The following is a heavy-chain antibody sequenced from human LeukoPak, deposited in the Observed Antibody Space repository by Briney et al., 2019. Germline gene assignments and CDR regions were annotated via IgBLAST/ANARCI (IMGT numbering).Heavy chain of an antibody. Sequence: GGSLRLSCAASEFTFSNYWMIWVRQAPGKGLEWVANIKEDGSEKYYVDSVKGRFTISRDNAKNSLYLQMNSLRAEDTALYYCAKEGSGRPFDYWGQGTLVTVSS. CDR2: IKEDGSEK. CDR1: EFTFSNYW. CDR3: AKEGSGRPFDY. D-gene: IGHD6-19*01. V-gene: IGHV3-7*03. J-gene: IGHJ4*02.